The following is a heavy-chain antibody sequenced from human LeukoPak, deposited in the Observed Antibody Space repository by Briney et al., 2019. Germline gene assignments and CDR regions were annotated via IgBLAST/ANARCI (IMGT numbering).Heavy chain of an antibody. CDR3: ARHMLGGKRSFDS. CDR1: GGSFSGYY. V-gene: IGHV4-34*01. CDR2: INDSGST. Sequence: PSETLSLTCGVYGGSFSGYYWSWIRQPPGKGLEWIGEINDSGSTNYNPSLTSRATISADTSKNQFSLNLSSVTAADTAVYYCARHMLGGKRSFDSWGQGTLVTVSS. J-gene: IGHJ4*02. D-gene: IGHD4-23*01.